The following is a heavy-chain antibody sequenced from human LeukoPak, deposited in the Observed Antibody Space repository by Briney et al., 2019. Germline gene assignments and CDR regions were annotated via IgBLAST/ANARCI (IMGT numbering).Heavy chain of an antibody. CDR1: GFTFSSYG. J-gene: IGHJ6*02. D-gene: IGHD2-21*02. CDR2: ISYDGSNK. Sequence: GGSLRLSCAASGFTFSSYGMHWVRQAPGKGLEWVAVISYDGSNKYYADSVKGRFTISRDNSKNTLYLQMNSLRAEDTAVYYCAKESDPPADYYYYGMDVWGQGTTVTVSS. CDR3: AKESDPPADYYYYGMDV. V-gene: IGHV3-30*18.